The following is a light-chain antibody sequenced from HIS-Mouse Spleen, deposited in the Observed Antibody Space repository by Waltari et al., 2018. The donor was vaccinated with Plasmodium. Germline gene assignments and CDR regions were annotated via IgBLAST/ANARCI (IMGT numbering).Light chain of an antibody. CDR2: EVS. CDR1: SGDVGRFNY. J-gene: IGLJ3*02. Sequence: QSALTQPAPVSGYPGQSIPIPCTGTSGDVGRFNYIPGYQQHPGKAPKLMIYEVSNRPSGVSNRFSGSKSGNTASLTISGLQAEDEADYYCSSYTSSSTPWVFGGGTKLTVL. V-gene: IGLV2-14*01. CDR3: SSYTSSSTPWV.